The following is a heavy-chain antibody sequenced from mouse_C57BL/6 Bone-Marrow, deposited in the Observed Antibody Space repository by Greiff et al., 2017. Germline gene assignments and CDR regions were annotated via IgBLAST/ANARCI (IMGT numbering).Heavy chain of an antibody. J-gene: IGHJ2*01. CDR2: FHPYNDDT. V-gene: IGHV1-47*01. CDR1: GYTFTTYP. D-gene: IGHD5-1*01. Sequence: VQLQQSGAELVKPGASVKMSCKASGYTFTTYPIEWMKQNHGKSLAWIGNFHPYNDDTKYNEKFKGKATLTVDKSSNTVYLELSRLTSDASAVYYCSRSSTFFYYFDYWGQGTTLTVSS. CDR3: SRSSTFFYYFDY.